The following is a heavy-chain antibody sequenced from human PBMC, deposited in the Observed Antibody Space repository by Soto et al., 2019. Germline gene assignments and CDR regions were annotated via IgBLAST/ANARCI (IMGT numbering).Heavy chain of an antibody. Sequence: QVQLVQSGAEVKKPGSSVKVSCKASGGTFSSYAISWVRQAPGQGLEWMGGIIPIFGTANYAQKFQGRVTITADESTSTAYMELSSLRSEDTAVYYCARALDSSGYYLYYFDYWGQGTLVTVPS. CDR2: IIPIFGTA. D-gene: IGHD3-22*01. J-gene: IGHJ4*02. CDR1: GGTFSSYA. CDR3: ARALDSSGYYLYYFDY. V-gene: IGHV1-69*01.